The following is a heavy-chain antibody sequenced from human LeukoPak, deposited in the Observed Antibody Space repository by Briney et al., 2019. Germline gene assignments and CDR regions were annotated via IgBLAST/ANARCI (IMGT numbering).Heavy chain of an antibody. CDR3: AKDQGMAAAGTNSNWFDP. CDR2: ISGSGGTT. D-gene: IGHD6-13*01. V-gene: IGHV3-23*01. CDR1: GFTFSSYA. Sequence: GGSLRLSCAASGFTFSSYAMSWVRQAPGKGLEWVSGISGSGGTTYYADSVKGRFTTSRDNSKNTLYLQMNSLRAEDTAVYFCAKDQGMAAAGTNSNWFDPWGQGTLVTVSS. J-gene: IGHJ5*02.